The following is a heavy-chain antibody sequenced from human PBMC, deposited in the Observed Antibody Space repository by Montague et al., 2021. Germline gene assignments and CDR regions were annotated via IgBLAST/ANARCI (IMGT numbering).Heavy chain of an antibody. CDR1: GASITSNIYY. CDR2: IYYSGNS. CDR3: ARVFSSWYVGWFDP. D-gene: IGHD6-13*01. Sequence: SETLPTCTVSGASITSNIYYWGWIRQSPGKGLEWIGSIYYSGNSFYQPSLKSRITMAVDTTKNQFSLKLSSVTAADTAIYYCARVFSSWYVGWFDPWGQGTLVTVSS. J-gene: IGHJ5*02. V-gene: IGHV4-39*07.